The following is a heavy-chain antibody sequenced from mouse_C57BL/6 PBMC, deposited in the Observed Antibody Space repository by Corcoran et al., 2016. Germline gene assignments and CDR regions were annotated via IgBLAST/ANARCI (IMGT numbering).Heavy chain of an antibody. Sequence: VQLQQSGPELVKPGASVKISCKASGYTFTDYYMNWVKQSHGKSLEWIGDINPNNGGTSYNQKFKGKATLTVDKSSSTAYMELRSLTSEDSAVYYCASRDDGNYYYAMDYWGQGTAVTVSS. CDR1: GYTFTDYY. D-gene: IGHD2-1*01. V-gene: IGHV1-26*01. J-gene: IGHJ4*01. CDR2: INPNNGGT. CDR3: ASRDDGNYYYAMDY.